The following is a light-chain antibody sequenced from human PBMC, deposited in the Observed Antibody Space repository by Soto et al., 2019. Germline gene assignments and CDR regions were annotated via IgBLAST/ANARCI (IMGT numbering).Light chain of an antibody. CDR3: QQYNSYLSWT. Sequence: DIQMTQSPSTLSASVGDRVTITCRASQSISSWLAWYQQKPGKAPKLLIYKESSLESGVPSRFSRSGSGTEFTLTISSLQPDDFATYYCQQYNSYLSWTFGQGTKVEIK. CDR2: KES. J-gene: IGKJ1*01. V-gene: IGKV1-5*03. CDR1: QSISSW.